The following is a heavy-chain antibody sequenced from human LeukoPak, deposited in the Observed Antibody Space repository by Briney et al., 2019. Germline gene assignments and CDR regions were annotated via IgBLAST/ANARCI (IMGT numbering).Heavy chain of an antibody. J-gene: IGHJ4*02. V-gene: IGHV3-11*01. CDR3: ASGRGEIDY. Sequence: GGSLRLSCAASGFTISDYYMTWIRQAQGQGLEWVSCISSSGSTIYYADSVKGRFTISRDNAKNSLYLQTNSLRAEDTAVYYCASGRGEIDYWGQGTLVTVSS. D-gene: IGHD3-16*01. CDR2: ISSSGSTI. CDR1: GFTISDYY.